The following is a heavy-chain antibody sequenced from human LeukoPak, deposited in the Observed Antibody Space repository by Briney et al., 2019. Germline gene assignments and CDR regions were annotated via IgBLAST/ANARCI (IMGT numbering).Heavy chain of an antibody. CDR1: GFTFNNYW. V-gene: IGHV3-74*01. D-gene: IGHD1-1*01. Sequence: GGSLRLSCAASGFTFNNYWIHWVRQVPGKGLVWVSRINNDGSSASYVDSVKGRFSISRDNAKNTLFLQMNSLRAEDTAVYYCARRGTGHGMDVWGQGTTVIVSS. J-gene: IGHJ6*02. CDR3: ARRGTGHGMDV. CDR2: INNDGSSA.